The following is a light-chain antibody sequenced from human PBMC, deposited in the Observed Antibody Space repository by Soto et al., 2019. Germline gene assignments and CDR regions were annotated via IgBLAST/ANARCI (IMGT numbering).Light chain of an antibody. V-gene: IGKV3-20*01. CDR3: LQYGSSPHT. Sequence: DIVMTQSPATLSLSPGERATLSCRASQSVSSYLAWFQQKPGQAPRLLISGASNRASDIPDRFSGSGSWTDFTLTISRLEPEDFAVYYCLQYGSSPHTFGQGTRLEIK. CDR1: QSVSSY. CDR2: GAS. J-gene: IGKJ5*01.